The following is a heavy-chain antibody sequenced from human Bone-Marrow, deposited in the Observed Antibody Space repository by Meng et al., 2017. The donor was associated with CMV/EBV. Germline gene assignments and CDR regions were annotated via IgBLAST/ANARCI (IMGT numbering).Heavy chain of an antibody. CDR1: GGSISSGDYY. D-gene: IGHD2-15*01. V-gene: IGHV4-30-4*08. CDR3: ARAGYCSGGSCPKTEYNWFDP. CDR2: IYYSGST. J-gene: IGHJ5*02. Sequence: SETLSLTCTVSGGSISSGDYYWNWIRQPPGKGLEWIGYIYYSGSTYYNPSLKSRVTISVDTSKNQFSLKLSSVTAADTAVYYCARAGYCSGGSCPKTEYNWFDPWGQGTLVAVSS.